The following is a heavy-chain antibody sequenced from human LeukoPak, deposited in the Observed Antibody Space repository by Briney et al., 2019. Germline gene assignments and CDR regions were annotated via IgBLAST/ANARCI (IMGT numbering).Heavy chain of an antibody. V-gene: IGHV4-4*07. D-gene: IGHD3-10*01. CDR1: GGSISSYY. J-gene: IGHJ4*02. Sequence: PSETLSLTCIVSGGSISSYYWSWIWQPAGKGLEWIGRIYSGGSTNYNPSLKSRVTISVDTSKNQFSLKLSSVTAADTAVYYCARGGVHYGSGSMGHWGQGTLVTVSS. CDR3: ARGGVHYGSGSMGH. CDR2: IYSGGST.